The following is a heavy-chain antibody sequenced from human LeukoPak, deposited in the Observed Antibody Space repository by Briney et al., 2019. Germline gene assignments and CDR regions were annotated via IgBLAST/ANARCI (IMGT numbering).Heavy chain of an antibody. Sequence: SETLSLTCAVSGGSISSSNWWSWVRQPPGEGLEWIVEIYHSGSTNYNPSLKSRVTISVDKSKNQFSLKLSSVTAADTAVYYCARVSGYSSSWGYYYGMDVWGKGTTVTVSS. CDR1: GGSISSSNW. J-gene: IGHJ6*04. CDR3: ARVSGYSSSWGYYYGMDV. D-gene: IGHD6-13*01. V-gene: IGHV4-4*02. CDR2: IYHSGST.